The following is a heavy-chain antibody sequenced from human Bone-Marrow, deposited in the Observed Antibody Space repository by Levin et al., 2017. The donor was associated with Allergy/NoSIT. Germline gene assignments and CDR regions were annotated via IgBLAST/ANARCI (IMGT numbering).Heavy chain of an antibody. CDR2: VYYSGSA. CDR3: ARLRGSRTATLDY. Sequence: SQTLSLTCTVSGGSISNDDYYWSWIRQHPGKGLEWIGYVYYSGSADYNPSLQSRATISLGTSKNQFSLKLTSVTAADTAVYYCARLRGSRTATLDYWGQGTLVTVSS. D-gene: IGHD5-18*01. V-gene: IGHV4-31*03. CDR1: GGSISNDDYY. J-gene: IGHJ4*02.